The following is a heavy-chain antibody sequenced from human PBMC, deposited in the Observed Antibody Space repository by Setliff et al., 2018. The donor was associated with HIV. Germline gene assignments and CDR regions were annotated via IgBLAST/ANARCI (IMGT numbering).Heavy chain of an antibody. CDR3: ARPPSGWLRPMPDF. D-gene: IGHD2-2*01. CDR2: MNPNSGNR. J-gene: IGHJ4*02. CDR1: GYTFTSYD. Sequence: ASVKVSCKASGYTFTSYDINWVRRATGQGLEWMGWMNPNSGNRGYAQKFQGRVTMTRITSISTAYMELSSLRSEDTAVYYCARPPSGWLRPMPDFWGPGTLVTVSS. V-gene: IGHV1-8*02.